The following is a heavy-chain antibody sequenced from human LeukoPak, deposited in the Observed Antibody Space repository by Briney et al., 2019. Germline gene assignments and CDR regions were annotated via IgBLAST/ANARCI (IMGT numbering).Heavy chain of an antibody. J-gene: IGHJ5*02. V-gene: IGHV4-34*01. CDR1: GGSLSGYY. CDR3: ARRQRGQWLPKGFDP. Sequence: PSETLSLTCAVYGGSLSGYYWSWIRQPPGKGLEWIGEINHSGSTNYNPSLKSRVTISVDTSKNQFSLKLSSVTAADTAVYYCARRQRGQWLPKGFDPWGRGTLVTVSS. D-gene: IGHD6-19*01. CDR2: INHSGST.